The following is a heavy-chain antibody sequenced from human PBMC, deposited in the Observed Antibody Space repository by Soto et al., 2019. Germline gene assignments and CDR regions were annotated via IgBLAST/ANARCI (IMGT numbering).Heavy chain of an antibody. CDR2: IYYSGSA. J-gene: IGHJ4*02. CDR3: ARDILYRLDY. Sequence: PSETLSLTCTVSGGSISSGGYYWSWIRQHPGKGLEWIGYIYYSGSAYYNPSLKSRVTISVDTSKNQFSLKLSSVTAADTAVYYCARDILYRLDYWGQGILVTVSS. V-gene: IGHV4-31*02. D-gene: IGHD3-9*01. CDR1: GGSISSGGYY.